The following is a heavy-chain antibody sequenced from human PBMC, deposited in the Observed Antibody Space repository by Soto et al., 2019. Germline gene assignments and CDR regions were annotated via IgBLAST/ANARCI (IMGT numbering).Heavy chain of an antibody. J-gene: IGHJ4*02. CDR3: ARAGYCGPGCYYYFDY. CDR1: GFSVSRYA. V-gene: IGHV3-7*01. Sequence: EVQLLESGGGLVQPGGSLRLSCAASGFSVSRYAMMWVRLIPGKGLEWVAYIKPDGSATYYVDSVKGRFTISRDNAKNSLYLQMNSLRVEDTSVYYCARAGYCGPGCYYYFDYWGQGTLVTVSS. D-gene: IGHD2-21*02. CDR2: IKPDGSAT.